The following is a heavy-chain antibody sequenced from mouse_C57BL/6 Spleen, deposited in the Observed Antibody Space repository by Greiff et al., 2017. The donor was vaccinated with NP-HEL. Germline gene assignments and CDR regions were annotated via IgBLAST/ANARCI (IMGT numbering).Heavy chain of an antibody. J-gene: IGHJ2*01. CDR1: GYTFTSYW. CDR2: IHPNSGST. Sequence: QVQLQQPGAELVKPGASVKLSCKASGYTFTSYWMHWVKQRPGQGLEWIGMIHPNSGSTNYNEKFKSKATLTVDTSSSTAYMQLSSLTSEDSAVYYCARSYYGSNYFDYWGQGTTLTVSS. CDR3: ARSYYGSNYFDY. D-gene: IGHD1-1*01. V-gene: IGHV1-64*01.